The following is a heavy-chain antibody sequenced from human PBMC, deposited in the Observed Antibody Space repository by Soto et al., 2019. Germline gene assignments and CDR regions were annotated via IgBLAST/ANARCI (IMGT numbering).Heavy chain of an antibody. CDR2: IYYSGTT. J-gene: IGHJ4*02. Sequence: PSETLSLTCTVSGGSINTYYWSWLRQPPGKGLEWIGYIYYSGTTNYNPSLKSRATISADTSKNQFSLNLSSVTAADAAVYYCARDRWGYGGLFDFWGQGTLVTVSS. CDR3: ARDRWGYGGLFDF. V-gene: IGHV4-59*01. CDR1: GGSINTYY. D-gene: IGHD4-17*01.